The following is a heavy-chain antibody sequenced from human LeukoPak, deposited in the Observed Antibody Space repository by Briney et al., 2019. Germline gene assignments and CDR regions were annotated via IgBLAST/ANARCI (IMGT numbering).Heavy chain of an antibody. CDR1: GNTFTSYA. D-gene: IGHD6-13*01. Sequence: ASVKVSCKASGNTFTSYAITWVRQAPGQGLEWMGWISAYNGNTNYAQKLQGRVTMTTDTSTSTAYMELRSLRSDDTALYYCARDGEYSSSWFTPTFTDYWGQGTLVTVSS. CDR2: ISAYNGNT. V-gene: IGHV1-18*01. CDR3: ARDGEYSSSWFTPTFTDY. J-gene: IGHJ4*02.